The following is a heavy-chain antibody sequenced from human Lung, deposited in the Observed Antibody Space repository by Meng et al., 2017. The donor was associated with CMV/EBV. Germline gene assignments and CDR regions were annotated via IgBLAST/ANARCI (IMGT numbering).Heavy chain of an antibody. CDR3: AKDEGYCSDGSCYYYYYGMDV. CDR1: GFTFDDYA. CDR2: VSWNSGYI. V-gene: IGHV3-9*01. J-gene: IGHJ6*02. D-gene: IGHD2-15*01. Sequence: SCAASGFTFDDYAMHWVRQVPGKGLEWVAGVSWNSGYIAYADSVKGRFTISRDNAKSSLFLQMNSLRAEDTALYYCAKDEGYCSDGSCYYYYYGMDVXDQGXTVTVSS.